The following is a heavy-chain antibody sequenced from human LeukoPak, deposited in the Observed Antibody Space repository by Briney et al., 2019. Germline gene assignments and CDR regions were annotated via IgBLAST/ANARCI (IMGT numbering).Heavy chain of an antibody. V-gene: IGHV1-2*04. CDR3: ARLAAAGTMGAFDI. Sequence: WASVKVSCKASGYTFTDSYMDWVRQALGQGLEWMGWINPNSGDTNYAQKFQGWVTMTRDTSISTAYVELSRLRSDDTAVYYCARLAAAGTMGAFDIWGQGTMVTVSS. CDR2: INPNSGDT. J-gene: IGHJ3*02. D-gene: IGHD6-13*01. CDR1: GYTFTDSY.